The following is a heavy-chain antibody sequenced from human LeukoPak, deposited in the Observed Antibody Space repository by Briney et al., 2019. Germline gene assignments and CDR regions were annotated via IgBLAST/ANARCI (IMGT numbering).Heavy chain of an antibody. CDR3: ARGGTMIVVVTLDY. D-gene: IGHD3-22*01. V-gene: IGHV3-48*01. J-gene: IGHJ4*02. Sequence: GGSLRLSCGASGFTFSSFSMNWVRQAPGKGLEWASYISSSSSTIYYADSVKGRFTISRDNAKNSLYLQMNSLRAEDTAVYYCARGGTMIVVVTLDYWGQGTLVTVSS. CDR2: ISSSSSTI. CDR1: GFTFSSFS.